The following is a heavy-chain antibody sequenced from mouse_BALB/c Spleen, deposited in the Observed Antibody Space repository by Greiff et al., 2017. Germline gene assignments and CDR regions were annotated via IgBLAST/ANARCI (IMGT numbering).Heavy chain of an antibody. Sequence: QVQLKESGPSLVQPSQSLSITCTVSGFSLTSYGVHWVRQSPGKGLEWLGVIWRGGSTDYNAAFMSRLSITKDNSKSQVFFKMNSLQADDTAIYYCAKSYYYGSSYDWYFDVWGAGTTVTVSS. CDR2: IWRGGST. V-gene: IGHV2-5-1*01. J-gene: IGHJ1*01. CDR3: AKSYYYGSSYDWYFDV. D-gene: IGHD1-1*01. CDR1: GFSLTSYG.